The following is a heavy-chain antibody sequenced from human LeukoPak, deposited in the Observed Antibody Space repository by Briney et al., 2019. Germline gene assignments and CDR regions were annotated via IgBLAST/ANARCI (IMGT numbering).Heavy chain of an antibody. D-gene: IGHD3-22*01. CDR1: GYTFTSYY. Sequence: GASVKVSCKASGYTFTSYYMHWVRQAPGQGLEWMRIINPSGGSTSYAQKFQGRVTMTRDMSTSTVYMELSSLRSEDTAVYYCARDCRYYYDSSGFLDIWGQGTMVTVSS. V-gene: IGHV1-46*01. CDR3: ARDCRYYYDSSGFLDI. CDR2: INPSGGST. J-gene: IGHJ3*02.